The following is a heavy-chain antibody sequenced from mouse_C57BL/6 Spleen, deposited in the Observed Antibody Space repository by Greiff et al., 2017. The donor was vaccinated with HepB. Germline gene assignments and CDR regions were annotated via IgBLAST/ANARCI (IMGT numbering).Heavy chain of an antibody. J-gene: IGHJ2*01. Sequence: QVQLQQSGAELVKPGASVKISCKASGYAFSSYWMNWVKQRPGKGLEWIGQIYPGDGDTNYNGKFKGKATLTADKSSSTAYMQLSSLTSEDSAVYFCARNYGNPNYFDYWGQGTTLTVSS. V-gene: IGHV1-80*01. CDR3: ARNYGNPNYFDY. D-gene: IGHD2-1*01. CDR1: GYAFSSYW. CDR2: IYPGDGDT.